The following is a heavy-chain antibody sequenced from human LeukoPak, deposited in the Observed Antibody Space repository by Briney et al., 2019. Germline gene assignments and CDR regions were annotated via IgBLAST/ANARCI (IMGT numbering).Heavy chain of an antibody. V-gene: IGHV4-34*01. CDR2: INHSGST. Sequence: SGTLSLTCAVYGGSFSGYYWSWIRQPPGKGLEWIGEINHSGSTNYNPSLKSRVTISLDTSKNQFSLKLSSVPAADTAVYYCARGRKVTMVRGVRRWFDPWGQGTLVTVSS. CDR3: ARGRKVTMVRGVRRWFDP. D-gene: IGHD3-10*01. J-gene: IGHJ5*02. CDR1: GGSFSGYY.